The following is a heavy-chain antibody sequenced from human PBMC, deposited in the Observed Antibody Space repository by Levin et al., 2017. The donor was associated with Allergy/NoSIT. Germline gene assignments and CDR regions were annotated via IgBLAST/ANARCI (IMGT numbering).Heavy chain of an antibody. Sequence: LSLTCAASGITFRNAWMSWARQAPGKGLEWVGRIKNKADGATTEYAAPVKGRFTISRDDSKNTLYLQMNSLKTEDTAVYFCTTYSSSWYYFDYWGQGTLVTVSS. V-gene: IGHV3-15*01. D-gene: IGHD6-13*01. J-gene: IGHJ4*02. CDR2: IKNKADGATT. CDR3: TTYSSSWYYFDY. CDR1: GITFRNAW.